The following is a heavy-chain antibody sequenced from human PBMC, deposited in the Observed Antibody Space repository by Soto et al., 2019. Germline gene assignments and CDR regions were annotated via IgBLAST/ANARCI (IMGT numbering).Heavy chain of an antibody. D-gene: IGHD6-13*01. CDR2: ISYDGSNK. Sequence: QVQLVESGGGVVQPGRSLRLSCAASGFTFSSYAMHWVRQAPGKGLEWVGVISYDGSNKYYADSVKGRFTISSDNSKNTLYLQMNSLRAEDTAVYYCARDRSAAGKGTGVYWGQGTVVTVSS. V-gene: IGHV3-30-3*01. J-gene: IGHJ4*02. CDR1: GFTFSSYA. CDR3: ARDRSAAGKGTGVY.